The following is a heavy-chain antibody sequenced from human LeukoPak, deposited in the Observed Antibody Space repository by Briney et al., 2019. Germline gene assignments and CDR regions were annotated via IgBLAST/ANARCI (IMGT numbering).Heavy chain of an antibody. V-gene: IGHV3-23*01. CDR3: ATGSLSSGWY. Sequence: GGSLRLSCAASGFTFSSSAMSWVRQAPGKGLEWVSAISGTGATTYYADSVKGRFTISRDNSKNTLYLQMNSLRAEDTAVYYCATGSLSSGWYWGQGTLVTVSS. CDR2: ISGTGATT. J-gene: IGHJ4*02. D-gene: IGHD6-19*01. CDR1: GFTFSSSA.